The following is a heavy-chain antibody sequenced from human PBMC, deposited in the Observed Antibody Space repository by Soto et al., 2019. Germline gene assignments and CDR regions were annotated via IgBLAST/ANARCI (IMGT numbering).Heavy chain of an antibody. Sequence: QVQLVQSGAEVKKPGSSVKVSCKTSRDTFNKYAFNWVRQAPGHGLEWMGWIIPIFSSRNYAEKFQGRVTINADDSTSTAYMELRSLRFEDTAVYYCARVETYLGVWGQGTTVTVSS. CDR1: RDTFNKYA. J-gene: IGHJ6*02. V-gene: IGHV1-69*01. D-gene: IGHD3-16*01. CDR3: ARVETYLGV. CDR2: IIPIFSSR.